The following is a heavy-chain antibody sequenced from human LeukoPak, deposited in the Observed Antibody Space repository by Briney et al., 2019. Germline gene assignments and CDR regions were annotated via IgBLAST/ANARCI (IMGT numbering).Heavy chain of an antibody. Sequence: GGSLRLSCAASGFTFSSYAMSWVRQAPGKGLEWVANIKQDGCEKYYVDSVKGRFTISRDNAKNSLYLQMNSLRAEDTAVYYCARDKVSYGSGSYYGYWGQGTLVTVSS. V-gene: IGHV3-7*01. D-gene: IGHD3-10*01. CDR1: GFTFSSYA. CDR2: IKQDGCEK. CDR3: ARDKVSYGSGSYYGY. J-gene: IGHJ4*02.